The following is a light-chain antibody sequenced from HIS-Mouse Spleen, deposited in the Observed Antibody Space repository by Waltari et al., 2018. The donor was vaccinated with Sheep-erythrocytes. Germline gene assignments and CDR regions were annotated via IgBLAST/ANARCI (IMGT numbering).Light chain of an antibody. V-gene: IGLV3-1*01. CDR1: KLGDKY. CDR3: QAWDSSTAV. J-gene: IGLJ2*01. Sequence: SYELTQPPSVSVSPGQTASITCSGAKLGDKYACWYQQKPGQSPVLVIYQDSKRPSGIPERFSGSNSGNTATLTISGTQAMDEADYYCQAWDSSTAVFGGGTKLNVL. CDR2: QDS.